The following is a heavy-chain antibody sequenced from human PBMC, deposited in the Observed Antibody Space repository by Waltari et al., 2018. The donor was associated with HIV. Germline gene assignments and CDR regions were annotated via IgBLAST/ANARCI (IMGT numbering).Heavy chain of an antibody. CDR3: ARVESMLRVVHFDY. J-gene: IGHJ4*02. CDR1: GYSFRSYR. D-gene: IGHD3-16*01. V-gene: IGHV1-18*04. CDR2: ISAYNDNT. Sequence: QIQLVESGGEMKKTGASVKVSCTASGYSFRSYRISWVRQAPGQGLEWMGWISAYNDNTKYAEKSQGRVTRTTDTSTSTAYMELRNLRSDDTAMYYCARVESMLRVVHFDYWGQGTLVTVSS.